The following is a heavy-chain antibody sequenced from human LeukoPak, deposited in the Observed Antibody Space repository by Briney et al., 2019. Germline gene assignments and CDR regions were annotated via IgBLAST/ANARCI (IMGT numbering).Heavy chain of an antibody. CDR3: AVDSSGYYYPPYFDY. D-gene: IGHD3-22*01. J-gene: IGHJ4*02. CDR2: IIPIFGTA. CDR1: GGTFSSYA. Sequence: GASVKVSCKASGGTFSSYAISWVRQAPGQGLEWMGGIIPIFGTANYAQKFQGRVTITADESTSTAYMELSSLRSKDTAVYYCAVDSSGYYYPPYFDYWGQGTLVTVSS. V-gene: IGHV1-69*13.